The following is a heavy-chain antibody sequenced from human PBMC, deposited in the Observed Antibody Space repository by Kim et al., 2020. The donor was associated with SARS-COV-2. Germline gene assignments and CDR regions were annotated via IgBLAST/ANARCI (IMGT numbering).Heavy chain of an antibody. D-gene: IGHD4-4*01. V-gene: IGHV1-18*01. J-gene: IGHJ3*02. CDR3: ATGLTVSLAFDI. CDR2: IRPYNGET. Sequence: ASVKVSCKASGYNFLTYGIIWMRQAPGQGLEWMGWIRPYNGETNYAQNFQGRVTMTTDTSTSTVYMGLRSLRSDDTAVYFCATGLTVSLAFDIWGQGTMV. CDR1: GYNFLTYG.